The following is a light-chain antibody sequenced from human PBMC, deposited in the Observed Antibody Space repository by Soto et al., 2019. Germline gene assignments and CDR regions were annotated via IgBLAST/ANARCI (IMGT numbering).Light chain of an antibody. CDR2: AAS. CDR1: QSVSSN. V-gene: IGKV3-15*01. CDR3: HQYNNWPPA. Sequence: EIVLTQSPGTLSSSPGERITLSCRSSQSVSSNYLAWYQQKPGQAPRLLIYAASTRATGIPARFSGSGSGTEFTLTISSLQSEDSAVYYCHQYNNWPPAFGGGTKVDIK. J-gene: IGKJ4*01.